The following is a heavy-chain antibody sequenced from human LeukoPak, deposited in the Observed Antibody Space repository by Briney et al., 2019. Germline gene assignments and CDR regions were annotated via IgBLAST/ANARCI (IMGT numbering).Heavy chain of an antibody. Sequence: GGSLRLSCAASGFTFSSYAMHWVRQAPGKGLEWVAVISYDGSNKYYADSVKGRFTISRDNSKNTLYLQMNSLRAEDTAVYYCARDVKAAVDYWGQGTLVTVSS. CDR3: ARDVKAAVDY. CDR2: ISYDGSNK. J-gene: IGHJ4*02. CDR1: GFTFSSYA. V-gene: IGHV3-30-3*01. D-gene: IGHD6-13*01.